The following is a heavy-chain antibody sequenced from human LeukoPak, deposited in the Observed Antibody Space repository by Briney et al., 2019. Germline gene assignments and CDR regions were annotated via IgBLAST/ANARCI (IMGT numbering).Heavy chain of an antibody. CDR2: ISSSSSYI. CDR1: GSTFSSYT. Sequence: GGSLRLSCAASGSTFSSYTMNWVRQAPGKGLEWVSSISSSSSYIYYADPVKGRFTISRDNAKNSLYLQMNSLRAEDTAVYYCARIAVAGSGDYWGQGTLVTVSS. V-gene: IGHV3-21*01. D-gene: IGHD6-19*01. J-gene: IGHJ4*02. CDR3: ARIAVAGSGDY.